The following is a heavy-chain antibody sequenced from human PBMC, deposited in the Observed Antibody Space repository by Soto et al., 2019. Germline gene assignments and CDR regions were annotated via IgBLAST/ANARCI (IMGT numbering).Heavy chain of an antibody. CDR1: GFPFSSYG. CDR2: IWYDGSNK. CDR3: ARDEQFMAY. V-gene: IGHV3-33*01. Sequence: SMRLSCAASGFPFSSYGMHWVRQAPGKGLEWVAVIWYDGSNKYYADSVKGRFTISRDNSKNTLYLQMNSLRAEDTAVYYCARDEQFMAYWGQGTLVTVSS. D-gene: IGHD4-4*01. J-gene: IGHJ4*02.